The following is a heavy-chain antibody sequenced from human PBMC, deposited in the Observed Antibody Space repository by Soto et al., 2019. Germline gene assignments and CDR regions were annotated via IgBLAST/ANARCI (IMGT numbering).Heavy chain of an antibody. V-gene: IGHV1-3*01. D-gene: IGHD3-16*02. CDR3: ARDGYYDYVWGSYRYTNYYYYGMDV. CDR2: INADNGNT. CDR1: GYTFTSYA. Sequence: ASVKVSCKASGYTFTSYAMHWVRQAPGQRLEWMGWINADNGNTKYSQKFQGRVTITRDTSASTAYMELSSLRSEDTAVYYCARDGYYDYVWGSYRYTNYYYYGMDVWGQGTTVTVSS. J-gene: IGHJ6*02.